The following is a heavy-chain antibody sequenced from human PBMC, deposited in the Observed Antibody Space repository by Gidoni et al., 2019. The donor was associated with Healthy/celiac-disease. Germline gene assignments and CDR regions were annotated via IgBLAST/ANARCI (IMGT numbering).Heavy chain of an antibody. CDR2: ISSSSSTI. J-gene: IGHJ6*02. CDR1: GFPVSSYS. V-gene: IGHV3-48*01. CDR3: ARDKATVSVSGYYSYYYGMDV. Sequence: EVQLGESGGGLVEPGGSLRLSCAASGFPVSSYSMNWVRQAQGKGLGCVSYISSSSSTIYYADSVKGRFTISRDNAKHSLYLQMNSLIAEDTAVYYCARDKATVSVSGYYSYYYGMDVWGQGTTVTVSS. D-gene: IGHD4-17*01.